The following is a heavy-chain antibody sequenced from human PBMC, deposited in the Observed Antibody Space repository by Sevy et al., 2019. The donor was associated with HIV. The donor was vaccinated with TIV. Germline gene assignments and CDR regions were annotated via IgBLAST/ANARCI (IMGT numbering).Heavy chain of an antibody. CDR2: IHFSGNT. V-gene: IGHV4-30-4*01. CDR3: AKSLSVVRGVYYYGMDV. D-gene: IGHD3-10*01. CDR1: GGSISSGDDY. J-gene: IGHJ6*02. Sequence: SETLSLTCTVSGGSISSGDDYWSWIRQPPGQGLEWIGYIHFSGNTYYKPSLRSRVSISVETSRNQFSLKLRSVTAADSAMYYCAKSLSVVRGVYYYGMDVWGQGTTVTV.